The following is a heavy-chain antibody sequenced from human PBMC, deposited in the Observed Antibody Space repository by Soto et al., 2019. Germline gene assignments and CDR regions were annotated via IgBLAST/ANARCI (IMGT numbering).Heavy chain of an antibody. Sequence: ASEKVSCKASGSTFTSHGISWVRKTTGQGLEWMGRISASNGDTNYAQKLQGRITMTTDTSTSTVSMERRGLRSGDTAVCHCARGSNDIDYWGQGTLVTVSS. CDR2: ISASNGDT. CDR1: GSTFTSHG. J-gene: IGHJ4*02. V-gene: IGHV1-18*01. D-gene: IGHD1-1*01. CDR3: ARGSNDIDY.